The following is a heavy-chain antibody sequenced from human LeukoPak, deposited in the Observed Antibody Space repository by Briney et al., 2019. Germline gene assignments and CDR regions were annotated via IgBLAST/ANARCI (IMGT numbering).Heavy chain of an antibody. CDR3: ARHGTGKYYFDY. V-gene: IGHV4-59*08. Sequence: SETLSLTCVVYGGSFSGYYWSWIRQPPGKGLEWIGYIYYSGSTNYNPSLKSRVTISVDTSKNQFSLKLSSVTAADTAVYYCARHGTGKYYFDYWGQGTLVTVSS. J-gene: IGHJ4*02. CDR1: GGSFSGYY. D-gene: IGHD1-7*01. CDR2: IYYSGST.